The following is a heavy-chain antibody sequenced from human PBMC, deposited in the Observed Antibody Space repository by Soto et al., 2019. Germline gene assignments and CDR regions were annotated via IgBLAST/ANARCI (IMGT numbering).Heavy chain of an antibody. D-gene: IGHD6-19*01. CDR1: GFTFGDYS. Sequence: GGSLRLSCTASGFTFGDYSMSWFRQAPGKGLEWVGFIRSKAYGGTTEYAASVKGRFTISRDDSKSIDYLQMNSLKTEDTAVYYCTRVRVRQQWLDYYYYGMDVWGQGTTVTVSS. CDR2: IRSKAYGGTT. J-gene: IGHJ6*02. V-gene: IGHV3-49*03. CDR3: TRVRVRQQWLDYYYYGMDV.